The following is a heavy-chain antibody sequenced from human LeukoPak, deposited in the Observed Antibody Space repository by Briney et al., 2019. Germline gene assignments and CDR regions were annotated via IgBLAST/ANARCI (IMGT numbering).Heavy chain of an antibody. CDR3: ARVYYDFWSGYSYYFDY. CDR1: GGTFSSYA. Sequence: SVKVSCKASGGTFSSYAISWVRQAPGQGLEWMGGIIPIFGTANYAQKFQGRVTITTDESTSTAYMELSSLRSEDTAVYYCARVYYDFWSGYSYYFDYWGQGTLVTVSS. J-gene: IGHJ4*02. D-gene: IGHD3-3*01. CDR2: IIPIFGTA. V-gene: IGHV1-69*05.